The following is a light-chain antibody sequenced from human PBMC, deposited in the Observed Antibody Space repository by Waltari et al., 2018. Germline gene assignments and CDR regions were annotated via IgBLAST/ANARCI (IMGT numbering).Light chain of an antibody. CDR2: HAS. CDR1: QGVGKY. Sequence: EIVLTHPPGTLSLSPGERATLSCRASQGVGKYLAWYQQRPGQAPRLLLHHASIRATDIPARFSGSGYGTDFSLTISRLEPEDFAVYYCQKYDFLPATFGQGTTVEIK. CDR3: QKYDFLPAT. V-gene: IGKV3-20*01. J-gene: IGKJ1*01.